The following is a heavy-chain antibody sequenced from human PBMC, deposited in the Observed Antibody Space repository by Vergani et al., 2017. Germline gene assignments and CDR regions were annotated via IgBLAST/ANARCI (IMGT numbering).Heavy chain of an antibody. CDR2: LSYDGSNK. V-gene: IGHV3-30*18. J-gene: IGHJ3*02. CDR1: GFTFSSYA. D-gene: IGHD1-26*01. CDR3: AKTFSGSYYDAFDI. Sequence: VQLLESGGGSAQPGESLRLSCVASGFTFSSYAMHWVRQAPGMGLEWVAVLSYDGSNKYCADSVQGRFTISRDNSKNTLYLQMSSLRAEDTAVYYCAKTFSGSYYDAFDIWGQGTMVSVSS.